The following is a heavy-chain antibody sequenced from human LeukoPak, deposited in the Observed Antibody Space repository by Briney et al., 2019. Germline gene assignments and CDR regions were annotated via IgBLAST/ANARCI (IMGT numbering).Heavy chain of an antibody. Sequence: GGSLRVSCAASGFTFAIYGMSWVRQTPGKGLEWVSSISTSGSTHHADCVKGRFTISRDIAKSTLYLQMNSLRAGDTAVYHCAKGGSGGDWARIDYWGQGTLVTVSS. J-gene: IGHJ4*02. CDR3: AKGGSGGDWARIDY. D-gene: IGHD2-21*02. V-gene: IGHV3-23*01. CDR2: ISTSGST. CDR1: GFTFAIYG.